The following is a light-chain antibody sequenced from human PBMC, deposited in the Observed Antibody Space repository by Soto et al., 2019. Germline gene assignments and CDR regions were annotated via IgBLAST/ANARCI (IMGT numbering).Light chain of an antibody. J-gene: IGKJ1*01. CDR3: QQSYSTPWT. CDR2: AAS. CDR1: QSISSY. V-gene: IGKV1-39*01. Sequence: DIQMTPSPSSLSANVGDRVTITCRASQSISSYLNWYQQKPGKAPKLLIYAASSLQSGVPSRFSGSGSGTDFTLTISSLQPEDFATYYCQQSYSTPWTFGQGTNVDI.